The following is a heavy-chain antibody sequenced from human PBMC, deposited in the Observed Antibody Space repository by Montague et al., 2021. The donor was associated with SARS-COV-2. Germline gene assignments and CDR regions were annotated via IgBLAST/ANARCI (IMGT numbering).Heavy chain of an antibody. CDR3: ARRPYYYDSSGQFDP. D-gene: IGHD3-22*01. Sequence: SETRSLTCTVSGGSISSGTYYWGWVRQPPGKGLEWIASIYYSGSTYFNPSLKSRVAISIDTSKNQFSLKLSSVTAADTAVYYCARRPYYYDSSGQFDPWGQGVLVTVSS. CDR2: IYYSGST. J-gene: IGHJ5*02. CDR1: GGSISSGTYY. V-gene: IGHV4-39*07.